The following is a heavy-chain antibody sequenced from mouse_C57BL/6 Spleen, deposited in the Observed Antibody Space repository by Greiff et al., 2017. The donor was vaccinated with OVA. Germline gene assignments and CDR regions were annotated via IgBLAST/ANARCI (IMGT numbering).Heavy chain of an antibody. CDR1: GFTFSSYA. Sequence: DVKLVESGGGLVKPGGSLKLSCAASGFTFSSYAMSWVRQTPEKRLEWVATISDGGSYTYYPDNVKGRFTISRDNAKNNLYLQMSHLKSEDTAMYYCARGDYDGNYAMDYWGQGTSVTVSS. D-gene: IGHD2-4*01. CDR2: ISDGGSYT. CDR3: ARGDYDGNYAMDY. J-gene: IGHJ4*01. V-gene: IGHV5-4*03.